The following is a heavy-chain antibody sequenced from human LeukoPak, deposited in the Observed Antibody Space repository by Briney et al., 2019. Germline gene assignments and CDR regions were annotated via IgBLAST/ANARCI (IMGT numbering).Heavy chain of an antibody. CDR1: GGSITSYY. J-gene: IGHJ6*02. CDR3: VRHGVPGSSNYYGMDV. D-gene: IGHD3-10*01. CDR2: IFYRGST. Sequence: SETLSLTCTVSGGSITSYYWSWIRQPPGKGLEWIGYIFYRGSTSYNSSLKSRVIISVDTPKNQFSLKLSSVTAADTAVYYCVRHGVPGSSNYYGMDVWGQGTTVTVSS. V-gene: IGHV4-59*08.